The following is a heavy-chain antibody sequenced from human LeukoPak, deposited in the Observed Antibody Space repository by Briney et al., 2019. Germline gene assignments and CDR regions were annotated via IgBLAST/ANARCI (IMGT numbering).Heavy chain of an antibody. D-gene: IGHD2-15*01. V-gene: IGHV3-33*05. CDR2: ISHDGSNK. CDR3: TSTPRGYCSGGSCHY. CDR1: GFTFSSYG. Sequence: GGSLRLSCAASGFTFSSYGMHWVRQAPGKGLEWLAVISHDGSNKYYADSVKGRFTISRDNAKNSLFLQVNSLRAEDTAVYYCTSTPRGYCSGGSCHYWGQGTLVTVSS. J-gene: IGHJ4*02.